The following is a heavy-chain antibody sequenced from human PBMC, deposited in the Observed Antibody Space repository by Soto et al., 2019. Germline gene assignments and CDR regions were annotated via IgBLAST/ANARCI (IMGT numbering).Heavy chain of an antibody. CDR1: GGSIRGGDYY. CDR3: ARLSSLYYNSDYGGYYFDY. Sequence: QVQLQESGPGLVKPSQTLSLTCTVSGGSIRGGDYYWRWIRQHPGKGLEWIGYLFYSGNSFYNPCLKSGVTISVDTSKNQFSLQLSSVTAADTAIYYGARLSSLYYNSDYGGYYFDYWGQGTLVSVSS. V-gene: IGHV4-31*03. J-gene: IGHJ4*02. CDR2: LFYSGNS. D-gene: IGHD3-10*01.